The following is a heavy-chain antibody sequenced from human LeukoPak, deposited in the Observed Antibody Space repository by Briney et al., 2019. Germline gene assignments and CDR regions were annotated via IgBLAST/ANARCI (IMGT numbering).Heavy chain of an antibody. J-gene: IGHJ6*02. CDR2: NYYSGST. V-gene: IGHV4-59*01. Sequence: SETLSLTCTVSGGSISSYYWSWIRQPPGKGLEWIGDNYYSGSTNYNPSLTSRVTISVDTPKNQFSLTLSSVTAADTAVYYCARASPRYSSGWYGTHYGMDVWGQGTTVTVSS. D-gene: IGHD6-19*01. CDR3: ARASPRYSSGWYGTHYGMDV. CDR1: GGSISSYY.